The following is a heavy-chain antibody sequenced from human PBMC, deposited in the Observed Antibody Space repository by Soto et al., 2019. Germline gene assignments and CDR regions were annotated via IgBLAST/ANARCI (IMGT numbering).Heavy chain of an antibody. D-gene: IGHD2-2*01. CDR1: AFTFRSYA. CDR3: AKVRPLRDCTSTSCLGAFDI. Sequence: EEQLLESGGGLVRPGGSLRLSCEASAFTFRSYAMSWVRQPPGKGLEWVSAITASADTTYYADSVKGRFTISRDNSKNTLYLRMNSLRAEDTAVYYCAKVRPLRDCTSTSCLGAFDIWGQGTMVTVS. CDR2: ITASADTT. V-gene: IGHV3-23*01. J-gene: IGHJ3*02.